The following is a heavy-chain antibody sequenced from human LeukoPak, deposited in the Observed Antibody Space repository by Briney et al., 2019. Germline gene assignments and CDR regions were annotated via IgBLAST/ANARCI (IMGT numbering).Heavy chain of an antibody. V-gene: IGHV4-34*01. Sequence: SESLSLTCAVYGGSSSGYYCSWVSPPPKKGLEWIGEINNVGSNTYNPSLKRRATLAVATSKTQISLNLRSVTAAATALYYCAGVFLGSGGYYPFWGQGTLVTVSS. CDR2: INNVGSN. CDR3: AGVFLGSGGYYPF. CDR1: GGSSSGYY. J-gene: IGHJ4*02. D-gene: IGHD1-26*01.